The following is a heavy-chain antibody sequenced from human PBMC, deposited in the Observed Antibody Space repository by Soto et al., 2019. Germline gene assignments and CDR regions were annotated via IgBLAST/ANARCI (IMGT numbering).Heavy chain of an antibody. CDR2: IIPILGIA. CDR1: GGTFNTFS. V-gene: IGHV1-69*04. CDR3: EKIGSGGRP. D-gene: IGHD6-25*01. J-gene: IGHJ5*02. Sequence: QVQLVQSGAEVKKPGSSVTVSCKASGGTFNTFSINWVRQAPGQGLEWMGRIIPILGIADYAQKFQARLTISADESTSTAYIELSIMASENTAMYYCEKIGSGGRPWGQGTLVLVSS.